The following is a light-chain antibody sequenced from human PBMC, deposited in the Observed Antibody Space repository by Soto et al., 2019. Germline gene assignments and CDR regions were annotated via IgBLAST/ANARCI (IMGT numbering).Light chain of an antibody. CDR3: QQYNNWPPVYT. J-gene: IGKJ2*01. CDR2: GAS. Sequence: EIVMTQSPATLSVSPGEGATLSCRASQTISSNLAWYQQKPGQAPRLLIYGASTRATGIPARFSGSGSGTEFTLTISSLQSEDFAIYYCQQYNNWPPVYTFGQGTKLEIK. CDR1: QTISSN. V-gene: IGKV3-15*01.